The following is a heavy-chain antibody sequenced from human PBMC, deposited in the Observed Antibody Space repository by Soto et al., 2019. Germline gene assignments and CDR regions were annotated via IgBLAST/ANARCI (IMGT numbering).Heavy chain of an antibody. CDR2: IYHSGST. CDR1: GGSISSSNW. V-gene: IGHV4-4*02. D-gene: IGHD3-10*01. Sequence: SETLSLTCAVSGGSISSSNWWSWVRQPPGKGLEWIGEIYHSGSTNYNPSLKSRVTISVDKSKNQFSLKLSSVTAADTAVYYCASRRGQFVYYYYYGMDVWGQGTTVTVSS. CDR3: ASRRGQFVYYYYYGMDV. J-gene: IGHJ6*02.